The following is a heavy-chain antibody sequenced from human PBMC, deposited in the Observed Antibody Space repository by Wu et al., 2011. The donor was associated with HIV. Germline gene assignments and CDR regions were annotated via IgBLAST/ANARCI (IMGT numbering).Heavy chain of an antibody. J-gene: IGHJ4*02. CDR3: ARESLMITFGGIVAGADH. CDR1: GYTFTSYG. Sequence: QVQLVQSGAEVKKPGASVKVSCKASGYTFTSYGISWVRQAPGQGLEWMGRINPSNNDATYAQNFQGRVTLSGDTSINTAYMELTSLRFNDTAVYFCARESLMITFGGIVAGADHWGQGALVTVSS. D-gene: IGHD3-16*01. CDR2: INPSNNDA. V-gene: IGHV1-18*01.